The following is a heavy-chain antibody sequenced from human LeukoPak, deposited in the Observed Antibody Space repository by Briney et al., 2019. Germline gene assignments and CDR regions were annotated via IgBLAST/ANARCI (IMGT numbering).Heavy chain of an antibody. CDR3: ARDQGATLVRGVTPYLDY. CDR1: GFTFSSYA. J-gene: IGHJ4*02. CDR2: ISYDGSDE. D-gene: IGHD3-10*01. Sequence: GGSLRLSCAASGFTFSSYAMHWVRQAPGKGPEWVSIISYDGSDEKFADSVKGRFTISRDNSKNMVFLQMNSLRAEDTAVYYCARDQGATLVRGVTPYLDYWGQGTLVSVSS. V-gene: IGHV3-30*04.